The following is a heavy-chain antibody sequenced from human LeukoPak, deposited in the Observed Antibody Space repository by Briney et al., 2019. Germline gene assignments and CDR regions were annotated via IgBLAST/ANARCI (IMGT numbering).Heavy chain of an antibody. D-gene: IGHD3-10*01. CDR1: GFTFGTYS. J-gene: IGHJ4*02. CDR3: ARDRALRSDRGSFDS. CDR2: IPFDESNK. V-gene: IGHV3-30*09. Sequence: GGSLRLSCAASGFTFGTYSMHWVRQAPGKGLEWVALIPFDESNKYYADSAKGRFGISRDNFRNTVYLQMNSLSIEDTAVYYCARDRALRSDRGSFDSWGQGTLVTVSS.